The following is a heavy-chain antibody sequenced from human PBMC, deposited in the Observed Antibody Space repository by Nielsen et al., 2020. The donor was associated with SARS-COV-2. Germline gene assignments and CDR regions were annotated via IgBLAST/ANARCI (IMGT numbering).Heavy chain of an antibody. CDR2: ISYDGSNK. V-gene: IGHV3-30*03. Sequence: GESLKISCAASGFTFSSYGMHWVRQAPGKGLEWVAVISYDGSNKYYADSVKGRFTIPRDNSKNTLYLQMISLRAEDTAVYYCASDSNSYNYYYYYGMGVWGQGTTVTVSS. CDR3: ASDSNSYNYYYYYGMGV. CDR1: GFTFSSYG. J-gene: IGHJ6*02. D-gene: IGHD2-2*01.